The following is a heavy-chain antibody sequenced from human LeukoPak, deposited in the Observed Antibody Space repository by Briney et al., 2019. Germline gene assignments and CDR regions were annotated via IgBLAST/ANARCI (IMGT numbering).Heavy chain of an antibody. CDR1: GGSISSGGYY. CDR3: ARDAGVERYYYGSGSYRLDY. Sequence: SETLSLTCTVSGGSISSGGYYWSWIQQPPGKGLEWIGYIYHSGSTYYNPSLKSRVTISVDRSKNQFSPKLSSVTAADTAVYYCARDAGVERYYYGSGSYRLDYWGQGTLVTVSS. J-gene: IGHJ4*02. D-gene: IGHD3-10*01. V-gene: IGHV4-30-2*01. CDR2: IYHSGST.